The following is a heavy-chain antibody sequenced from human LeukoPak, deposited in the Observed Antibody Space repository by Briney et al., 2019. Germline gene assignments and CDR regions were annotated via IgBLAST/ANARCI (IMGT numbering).Heavy chain of an antibody. V-gene: IGHV3-23*01. CDR3: AKHSSLAGHWYFDF. CDR2: ISGSGGST. Sequence: QPGGSLRLSCAASGFTFSSYGMSWVRQAPGKGLEWVSAISGSGGSTYYADSVNGRFTISRDNSKNTLYLQMNSLRAEDTAVYYCAKHSSLAGHWYFDFWGRGTLVTVSS. D-gene: IGHD6-19*01. CDR1: GFTFSSYG. J-gene: IGHJ2*01.